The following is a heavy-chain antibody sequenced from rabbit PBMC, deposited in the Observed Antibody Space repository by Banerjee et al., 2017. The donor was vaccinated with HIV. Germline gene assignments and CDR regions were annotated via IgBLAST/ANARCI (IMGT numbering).Heavy chain of an antibody. Sequence: QEQLVESGGGLVQPEGSLTLTCKASGIDFSSVYYMYWVRQAPGKGLEWIASIYTDNDSTWYASWAKGRFTISKTSSTTVTLQMTSLTAADTATYFCARGAGHADYGDASLWGPGTLVTVS. CDR3: ARGAGHADYGDASL. D-gene: IGHD2-1*01. V-gene: IGHV1S45*01. J-gene: IGHJ6*01. CDR1: GIDFSSVYY. CDR2: IYTDNDST.